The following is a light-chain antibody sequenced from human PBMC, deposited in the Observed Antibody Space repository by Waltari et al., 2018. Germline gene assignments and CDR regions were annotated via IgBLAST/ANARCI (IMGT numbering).Light chain of an antibody. CDR3: MQALQTPLT. CDR1: QSLLHSNGYNY. Sequence: DIVLTQSPLSLPVPPGEPASISCRSSQSLLHSNGYNYMDWYLQKLGQSPQVLIYLGSNRASGVPDRFSGSGSGTDFTLKISRVEAEDVGVYYCMQALQTPLTFGGGTKVEIK. CDR2: LGS. J-gene: IGKJ4*01. V-gene: IGKV2-28*01.